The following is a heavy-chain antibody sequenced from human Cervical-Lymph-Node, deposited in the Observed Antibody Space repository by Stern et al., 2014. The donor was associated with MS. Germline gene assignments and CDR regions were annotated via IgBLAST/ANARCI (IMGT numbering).Heavy chain of an antibody. D-gene: IGHD2-21*02. J-gene: IGHJ3*02. CDR1: GFSFSSYW. Sequence: EVQLVESGGGLVQPGGSLRLSCAASGFSFSSYWMHWVRQVPGKGLGWASRINQDGRTRTYADSVKGRFTISRDNAKNTLYLEMNSLRAEDMAVYFCARMDVTSDEAYDKWGQGTMVTVSS. CDR3: ARMDVTSDEAYDK. CDR2: INQDGRTR. V-gene: IGHV3-74*02.